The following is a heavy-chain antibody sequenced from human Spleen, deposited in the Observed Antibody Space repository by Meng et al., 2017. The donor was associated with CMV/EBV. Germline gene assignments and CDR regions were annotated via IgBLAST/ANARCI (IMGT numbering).Heavy chain of an antibody. CDR3: AKFQSTLGTSLYYYYYGMDV. CDR2: VSSTSTYI. Sequence: GGSLRLSCAASGSTFSTSGMSWVRQAPGKGLEWVASVSSTSTYIYYADSVKGRFTVSRDNAKNSLFLQMNSLRADDTAVYYCAKFQSTLGTSLYYYYYGMDVWGQGTTVTVSS. V-gene: IGHV3-21*01. J-gene: IGHJ6*02. CDR1: GSTFSTSG. D-gene: IGHD5/OR15-5a*01.